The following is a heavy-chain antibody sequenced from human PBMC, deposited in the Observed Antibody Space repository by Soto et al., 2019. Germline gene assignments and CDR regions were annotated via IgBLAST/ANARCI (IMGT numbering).Heavy chain of an antibody. CDR2: IDYSGST. V-gene: IGHV4-59*08. CDR3: ASRSSGYSYGMDV. CDR1: GGSISSYY. D-gene: IGHD3-22*01. Sequence: QVQLQESGPGLVKPSETLSLTCTVSGGSISSYYWTWIRQPPGKGLEWIGYIDYSGSTNYNPSLRRRVTISVDTSRNQFSLKLSSVTAADTALYYCASRSSGYSYGMDVWGQGTTVTVSS. J-gene: IGHJ6*02.